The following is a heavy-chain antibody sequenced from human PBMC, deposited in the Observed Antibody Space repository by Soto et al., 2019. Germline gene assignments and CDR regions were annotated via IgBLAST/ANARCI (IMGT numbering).Heavy chain of an antibody. CDR3: ARAPGRVAATLVDY. CDR1: GGTFSSYA. J-gene: IGHJ4*02. Sequence: QVQLVQSGAEVKKPGSSVKVSCKASGGTFSSYAISWVRQAPGQGLEWMGGIIPIFGTTNYAQKFQGRVTMTRDTSISTAYMELSRLRSDDTAVYYCARAPGRVAATLVDYWGQGTLVTVSS. CDR2: IIPIFGTT. V-gene: IGHV1-69*06. D-gene: IGHD2-15*01.